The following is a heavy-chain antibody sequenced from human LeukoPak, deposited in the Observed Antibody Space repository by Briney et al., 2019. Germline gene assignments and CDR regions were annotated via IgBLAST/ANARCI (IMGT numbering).Heavy chain of an antibody. V-gene: IGHV1-2*06. J-gene: IGHJ5*02. D-gene: IGHD3-3*01. CDR3: ARGYYDFWSGYLNWFDP. CDR2: INPNNGGT. CDR1: GGTFSSYA. Sequence: ASVKVSCKASGGTFSSYAISWVRQAPGQGLEWMGRINPNNGGTNYAQKFQGRVTMTRDTSISTAYMELSRLRSDDTAVYYCARGYYDFWSGYLNWFDPWGQGTLVTVSS.